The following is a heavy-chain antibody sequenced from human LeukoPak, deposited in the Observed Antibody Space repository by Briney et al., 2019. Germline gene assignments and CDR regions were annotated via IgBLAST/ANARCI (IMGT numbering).Heavy chain of an antibody. J-gene: IGHJ4*02. D-gene: IGHD4-17*01. Sequence: SETLSLTCTVSGGSISSSSYYWGWIRQPPGKGLEWIGSIYYSGSPYYNPSLKSRVTISVDTSKKQFSLKLSSVTAADTAVYYCARGYGDYGGANDYWGQGTLVTVSS. CDR3: ARGYGDYGGANDY. V-gene: IGHV4-39*01. CDR2: IYYSGSP. CDR1: GGSISSSSYY.